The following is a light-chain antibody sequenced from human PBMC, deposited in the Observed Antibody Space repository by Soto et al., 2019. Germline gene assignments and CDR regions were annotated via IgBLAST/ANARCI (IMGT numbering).Light chain of an antibody. CDR1: QSISNW. V-gene: IGKV1-5*01. CDR3: QQYNTYPWT. Sequence: DIQMTQYPSTLSASLGDRVTITCRASQSISNWLAWYQQKPGKAPKLLIFHASSLESGVPSRFSGSGSGTEFSLTISSLQSDDFATYYCQQYNTYPWTFGQGTKVDIK. J-gene: IGKJ1*01. CDR2: HAS.